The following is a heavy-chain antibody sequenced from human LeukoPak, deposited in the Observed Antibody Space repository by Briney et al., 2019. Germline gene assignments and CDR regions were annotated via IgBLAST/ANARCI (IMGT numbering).Heavy chain of an antibody. CDR1: GGAISSYY. J-gene: IGHJ4*02. V-gene: IGHV4-4*07. D-gene: IGHD3-10*01. CDR2: IYTSGST. CDR3: ARSSPRWFGESPPKIPFDY. Sequence: SETLSLTCTVSGGAISSYYWSWIRQPAGKGLEWIGRIYTSGSTNYNPSLKSRVPMSVDTSKNQFSLKLSSVTAADTAAYYCARSSPRWFGESPPKIPFDYWGQGALVTVSS.